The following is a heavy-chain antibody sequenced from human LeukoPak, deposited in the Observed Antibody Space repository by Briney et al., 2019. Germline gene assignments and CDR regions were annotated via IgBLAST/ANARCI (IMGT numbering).Heavy chain of an antibody. CDR2: INSDGSST. V-gene: IGHV3-74*01. J-gene: IGHJ4*02. CDR3: ARGPPVATVGGDY. D-gene: IGHD5-12*01. CDR1: GFTFSSYW. Sequence: VGSLRLSCAASGFTFSSYWMHWVRQAPGKGLVWVSRINSDGSSTRYADSVKGRFTISRDNAKNTLYLQMNSLRAEDTSVYYCARGPPVATVGGDYWGQGTLLPVFS.